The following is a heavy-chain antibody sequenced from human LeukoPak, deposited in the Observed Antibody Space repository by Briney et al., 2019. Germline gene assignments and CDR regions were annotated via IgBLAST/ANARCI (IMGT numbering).Heavy chain of an antibody. CDR2: ISSSSSYI. D-gene: IGHD2-21*02. J-gene: IGHJ4*02. V-gene: IGHV3-21*01. CDR1: GFTFSSYS. Sequence: GGSLRLSCAASGFTFSSYSMNWVRQAPGKGLEWVSSISSSSSYIYYADSVKGRFTISRDNAKNSLYLQMNSLRAEDTAVYYCARDVGYCGGDCYSGAHFDYWGQGTLVTVSS. CDR3: ARDVGYCGGDCYSGAHFDY.